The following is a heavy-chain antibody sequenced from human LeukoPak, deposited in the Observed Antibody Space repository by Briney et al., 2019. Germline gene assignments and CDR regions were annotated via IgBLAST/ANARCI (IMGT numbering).Heavy chain of an antibody. Sequence: SETLSLTCTVSGGSISSYYWSWIRQPPGQGLEWIGYIYYSGSTTYNPSLKSRVTISVDTSKNQFSLKLSSVTAADTAVYYCASSDYSGSYSDYWGQGTLVTVSS. J-gene: IGHJ4*02. CDR1: GGSISSYY. V-gene: IGHV4-59*08. D-gene: IGHD1-26*01. CDR2: IYYSGST. CDR3: ASSDYSGSYSDY.